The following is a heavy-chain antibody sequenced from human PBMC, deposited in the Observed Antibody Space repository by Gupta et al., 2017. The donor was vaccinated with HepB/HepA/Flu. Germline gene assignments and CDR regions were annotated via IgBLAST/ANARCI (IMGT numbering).Heavy chain of an antibody. J-gene: IGHJ3*02. D-gene: IGHD6-13*01. CDR3: VRDRPESGIDAFDI. Sequence: QMVGSGGELVKTGGSLRLSCAVPGFSVTASPMAWVRQAPGKGLEWVSVIYSGVTTSYAPSMRDRFSFSRDNFNNTVYLHMNSLGADDTAMYCCVRDRPESGIDAFDIWGQGTMVTVSP. CDR1: GFSVTASP. V-gene: IGHV3-66*01. CDR2: IYSGVTT.